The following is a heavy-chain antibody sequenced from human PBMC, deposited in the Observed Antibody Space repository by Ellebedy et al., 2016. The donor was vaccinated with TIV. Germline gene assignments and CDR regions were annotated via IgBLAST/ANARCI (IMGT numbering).Heavy chain of an antibody. D-gene: IGHD1-1*01. CDR2: ISSDGSYT. J-gene: IGHJ5*02. CDR1: GFTFSSHW. V-gene: IGHV3-74*01. CDR3: ARDIPQRPNPARFDP. Sequence: GESLNISCTASGFTFSSHWMHWVRQAPGKGLVWVSRISSDGSYTSYADSVKGRFTISRDNAKNTLYLQMNSLRAEDTAVYYCARDIPQRPNPARFDPWGQGTLVIVSS.